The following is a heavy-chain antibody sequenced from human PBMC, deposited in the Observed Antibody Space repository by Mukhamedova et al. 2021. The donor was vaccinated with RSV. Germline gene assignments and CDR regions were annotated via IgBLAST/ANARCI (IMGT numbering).Heavy chain of an antibody. CDR3: AIPFTGITGTTDY. Sequence: IGWVRQMPGKGLEWMGIIYPGDSDTRYSPSFQGQVTISADKSISTAYLQWSSLKASDTAMYYCAIPFTGITGTTDYWGQGTLVTV. CDR2: IYPGDSDT. V-gene: IGHV5-51*01. D-gene: IGHD1-7*01. J-gene: IGHJ4*02.